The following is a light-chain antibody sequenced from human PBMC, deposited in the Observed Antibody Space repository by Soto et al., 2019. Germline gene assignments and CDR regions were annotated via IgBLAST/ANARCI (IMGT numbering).Light chain of an antibody. CDR2: KVS. CDR1: QSLVHSDGIAY. J-gene: IGKJ5*01. CDR3: RQRTPWPMT. V-gene: IGKV2-30*02. Sequence: DVVMTQSPLSLPVTLGQPASISCRSNQSLVHSDGIAYFNWFQQRPGRSPRRLIYKVSNRDSGVPARFSGSGSGTDFALKISRVDSYDVGVYYGRQRTPWPMTLGQGTRME.